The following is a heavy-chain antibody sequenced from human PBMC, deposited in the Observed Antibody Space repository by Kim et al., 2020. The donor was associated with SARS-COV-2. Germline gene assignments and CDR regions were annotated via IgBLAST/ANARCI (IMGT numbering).Heavy chain of an antibody. D-gene: IGHD2-2*01. CDR3: AKTKLYCSSTSCLDAFDY. CDR2: ISGSGGST. V-gene: IGHV3-23*01. Sequence: GGSLRLSCAASGFTFSSYAMSWVRQAPGKGLEWVSAISGSGGSTYYADSVKGRFTISRDNSKNTLYLQMNSLRAEDTAVYYCAKTKLYCSSTSCLDAFDYWGQGTLVTVSS. CDR1: GFTFSSYA. J-gene: IGHJ4*02.